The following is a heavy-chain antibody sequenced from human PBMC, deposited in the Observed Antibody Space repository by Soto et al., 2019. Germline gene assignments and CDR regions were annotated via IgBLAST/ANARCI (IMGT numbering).Heavy chain of an antibody. V-gene: IGHV3-23*01. CDR2: ISGSGGST. J-gene: IGHJ5*02. D-gene: IGHD3-10*01. CDR1: GFTFSSYA. CDR3: ANSFLRFADPHWLEP. Sequence: GGSLRLSCAASGFTFSSYAMSWVRQAPGKGLEWVSAISGSGGSTYYADSVKGRFTISRGNSKNTLYLQLNSLTAEDTAVYNCANSFLRFADPHWLEPWGQGTLVTVSS.